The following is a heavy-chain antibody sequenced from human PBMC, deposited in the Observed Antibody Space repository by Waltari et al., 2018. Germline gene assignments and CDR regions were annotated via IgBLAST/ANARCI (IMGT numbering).Heavy chain of an antibody. V-gene: IGHV4-59*11. Sequence: QVQLQESGPGLVKPSETLSLTCTVSGGSISSHYWSWIRQPPGKGLEWIGYIYYSGSTNYNPSLKSRVTISVDTSKNQFSLKLSSVTAADTAVYYCARDSGYDFRSGYFSPANWFDPWGQGTLVTVSS. CDR2: IYYSGST. J-gene: IGHJ5*02. CDR3: ARDSGYDFRSGYFSPANWFDP. D-gene: IGHD3-3*01. CDR1: GGSISSHY.